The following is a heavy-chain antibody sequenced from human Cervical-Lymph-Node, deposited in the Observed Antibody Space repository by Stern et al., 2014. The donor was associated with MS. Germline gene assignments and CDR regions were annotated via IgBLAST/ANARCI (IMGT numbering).Heavy chain of an antibody. CDR2: INPSGGST. J-gene: IGHJ4*02. D-gene: IGHD4-17*01. CDR3: ALMTTVTRGYDY. V-gene: IGHV1-46*01. Sequence: DQLVESGAEVKKPGASVKVSCQTSGYTFTDYYLHWVRQAPGQGLEWMGIINPSGGSTTYAQKFQGRVTLTRDTSTGTVYMELSSLRSEDTAVYYCALMTTVTRGYDYWGRGTLVTVSS. CDR1: GYTFTDYY.